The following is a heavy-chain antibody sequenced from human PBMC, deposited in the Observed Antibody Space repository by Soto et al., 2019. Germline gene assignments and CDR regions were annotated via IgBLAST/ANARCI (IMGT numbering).Heavy chain of an antibody. CDR2: VSWNSAYI. D-gene: IGHD2-2*01. CDR1: GFTFDDYA. V-gene: IGHV3-9*01. J-gene: IGHJ3*02. CDR3: AKGSDVRAYYCSGTTCHAPDI. Sequence: EVQLVESGGGLVQPGRSLRLSCAASGFTFDDYAMHWVRQAPGKGLEWVSGVSWNSAYIGYADSVKGRFTISRDNAKNSLYLQMNSLRVEDTALYYCAKGSDVRAYYCSGTTCHAPDIWGQGTMVTVSS.